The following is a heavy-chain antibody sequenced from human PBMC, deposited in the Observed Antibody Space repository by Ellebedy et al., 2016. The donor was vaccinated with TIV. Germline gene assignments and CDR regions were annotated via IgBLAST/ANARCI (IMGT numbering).Heavy chain of an antibody. Sequence: ASVKVSCXASGYTFTGYYMHWVRQAPGQGLEWMGWINPNSGGTNYAQKFQGRVTMTRDTSISTAYMELSRLRSDDTAVYYCARGGRGYDLILHRRPRYYFDDWGQGTLVTVSS. CDR1: GYTFTGYY. J-gene: IGHJ4*02. V-gene: IGHV1-2*02. CDR3: ARGGRGYDLILHRRPRYYFDD. D-gene: IGHD5-12*01. CDR2: INPNSGGT.